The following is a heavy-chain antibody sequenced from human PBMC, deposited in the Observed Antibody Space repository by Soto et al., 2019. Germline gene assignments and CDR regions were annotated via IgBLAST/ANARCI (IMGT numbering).Heavy chain of an antibody. CDR2: IMPIIGTP. D-gene: IGHD3-10*01. V-gene: IGHV1-69*13. CDR3: ARDLEFRDGNISHLDF. J-gene: IGHJ4*02. CDR1: GDTFKNHI. Sequence: ASVKVSFKASGDTFKNHIFNWVRQAPGQGLEWVGGIMPIIGTPTYAQKFQGRVTISADASTRTVYLELRSLRSDDTAVYYCARDLEFRDGNISHLDFWGQGTLVTVSS.